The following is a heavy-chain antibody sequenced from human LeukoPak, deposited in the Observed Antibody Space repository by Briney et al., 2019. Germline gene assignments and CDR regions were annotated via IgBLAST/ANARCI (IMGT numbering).Heavy chain of an antibody. J-gene: IGHJ6*04. CDR1: GGTFSSYA. CDR2: ISAYNGNT. Sequence: ASVKVSCKASGGTFSSYAISWVRQAPGQGLEWMGWISAYNGNTNYAQKLQGRVTMTTDTSTSTAYMELRSLRSDDTAVYYCARDVYYGSGSYRNYYYYGMDVWGKGTTVTVSS. CDR3: ARDVYYGSGSYRNYYYYGMDV. V-gene: IGHV1-18*01. D-gene: IGHD3-10*01.